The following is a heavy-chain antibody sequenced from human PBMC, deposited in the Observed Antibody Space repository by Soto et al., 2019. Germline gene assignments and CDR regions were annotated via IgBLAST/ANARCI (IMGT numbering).Heavy chain of an antibody. CDR3: ARDIRGYSRALDY. J-gene: IGHJ4*02. D-gene: IGHD5-18*01. CDR2: IYYSGST. CDR1: GGSVNSGSSY. V-gene: IGHV4-61*01. Sequence: SETLSLTCTVSGGSVNSGSSYWTWIRQPPGMGLEWIGYIYYSGSTNYNPSLKSRVTMSVDTSKNQFSLKLSSVTGADTAFYYGARDIRGYSRALDYWGQGTLVTVSS.